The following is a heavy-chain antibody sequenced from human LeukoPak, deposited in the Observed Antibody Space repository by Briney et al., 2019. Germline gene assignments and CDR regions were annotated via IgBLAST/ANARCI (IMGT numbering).Heavy chain of an antibody. V-gene: IGHV1-2*02. D-gene: IGHD6-13*01. J-gene: IGHJ3*01. CDR3: ARGWSSSSWYNV. CDR2: INPNSGGT. CDR1: GYTFTGYY. Sequence: ASVKVSCKASGYTFTGYYMHWVRQAPGQGLEWMGWINPNSGGTNYAKKFQGRVTMTRDTSISTAYMELSRLRSDDTAVYYCARGWSSSSWYNVWGQGTMVTVSS.